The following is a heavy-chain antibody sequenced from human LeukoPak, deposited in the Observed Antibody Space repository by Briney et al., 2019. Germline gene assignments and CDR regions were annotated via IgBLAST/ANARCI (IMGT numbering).Heavy chain of an antibody. D-gene: IGHD3-3*01. CDR3: AKGRSGYDFGT. CDR1: GFTFSTSA. J-gene: IGHJ5*02. CDR2: ISGSVST. Sequence: GGSLGLSCAASGFTFSTSAMSWVRQAPGKGLEWVSSISGSVSTYYADSVKGRFAISRDNSRNTVYLQMSSLRVEDTAVYYCAKGRSGYDFGTCGQGTLVTVSS. V-gene: IGHV3-23*01.